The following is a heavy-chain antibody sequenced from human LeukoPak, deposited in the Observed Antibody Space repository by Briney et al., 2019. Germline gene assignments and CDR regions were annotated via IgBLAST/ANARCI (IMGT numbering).Heavy chain of an antibody. CDR2: ISAYNGNT. D-gene: IGHD2-2*01. CDR3: ARRYCSSTSCYDAFDI. J-gene: IGHJ3*02. Sequence: GASVKVSCKASGYTFTSYGISWVRQAPGQGLEGMGWISAYNGNTNYAQKLQGRVTMTTDTSTSTAYMELRSLRSDDTAVYYCARRYCSSTSCYDAFDIWGQGTMVTVSS. V-gene: IGHV1-18*01. CDR1: GYTFTSYG.